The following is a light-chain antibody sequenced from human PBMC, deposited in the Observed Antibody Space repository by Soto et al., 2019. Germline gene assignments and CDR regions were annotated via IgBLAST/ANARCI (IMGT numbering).Light chain of an antibody. CDR2: DVS. V-gene: IGLV2-14*01. Sequence: QSVLTQPASVSGSHGQSITISCTGTSSDVGGYNYVSWYQQHPGKAPKLMIYDVSNRPSGVSNRFSGSKSGNTASLTISGLQAEDEADYYCSSYTSCSTVVFGGGTKVTVL. CDR1: SSDVGGYNY. CDR3: SSYTSCSTVV. J-gene: IGLJ2*01.